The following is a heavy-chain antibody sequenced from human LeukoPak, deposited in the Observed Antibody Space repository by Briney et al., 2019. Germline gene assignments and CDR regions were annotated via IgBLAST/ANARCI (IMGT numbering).Heavy chain of an antibody. J-gene: IGHJ4*02. V-gene: IGHV4-59*01. D-gene: IGHD3-22*01. CDR1: GASIKTFY. CDR2: IYYSGST. Sequence: SETLSLTCTVSGASIKTFYWSWIRQPPGKGLEWIGYIYYSGSTNYNPSLKSRVTISVDTSKNQFSLKLSSVTAADTAVYYCARGRSRHYYDSSGCFDYWGQGTLVTVSS. CDR3: ARGRSRHYYDSSGCFDY.